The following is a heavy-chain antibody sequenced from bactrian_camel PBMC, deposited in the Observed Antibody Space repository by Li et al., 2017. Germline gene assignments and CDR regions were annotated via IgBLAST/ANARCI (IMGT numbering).Heavy chain of an antibody. V-gene: IGHV3S53*01. Sequence: VQLVESGGGLVLPGGSLKPSCVASESISSWCEKDWYRQTPGKERELVSTIRKDGSTTYADSVKGRFTISRDNAKDTVYLQMNSLKPEDTAMYSCHTNWFCGNYWGQGTQVTVS. CDR1: ESISSWCE. D-gene: IGHD1*01. J-gene: IGHJ4*01. CDR3: HTNWFCGNY. CDR2: IRKDGST.